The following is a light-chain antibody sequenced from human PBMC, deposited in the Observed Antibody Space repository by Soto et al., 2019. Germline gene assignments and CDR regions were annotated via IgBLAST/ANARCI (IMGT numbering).Light chain of an antibody. V-gene: IGKV3-20*01. Sequence: DIVLTQSPGTLSLSPGERATLSCRSSPSVSSNYLAWYQQKPDQAPRLVIYDVSGRATGIPDRFSGSGSGTDFTLTISRREPEDSAVYYCQQYGISPTFGQGTKVEIK. CDR2: DVS. CDR3: QQYGISPT. CDR1: PSVSSNY. J-gene: IGKJ1*01.